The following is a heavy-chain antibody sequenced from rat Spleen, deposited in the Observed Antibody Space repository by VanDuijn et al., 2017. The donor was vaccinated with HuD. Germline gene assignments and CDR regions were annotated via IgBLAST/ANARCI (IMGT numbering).Heavy chain of an antibody. CDR1: GYSITSNY. CDR2: ISYSGSS. CDR3: ARYRDSFGHVGIFDY. J-gene: IGHJ2*01. D-gene: IGHD1-11*01. V-gene: IGHV3-1*01. Sequence: VQLKESGPGLVQPSQTLSLTCSVTGYSITSNYWGWIRKFPGNKMEWVGYISYSGSSGYNQSLKSRISITRDTSKNQFFLQVNSVTTEDTATYYCARYRDSFGHVGIFDYWGQGVMVTVSS.